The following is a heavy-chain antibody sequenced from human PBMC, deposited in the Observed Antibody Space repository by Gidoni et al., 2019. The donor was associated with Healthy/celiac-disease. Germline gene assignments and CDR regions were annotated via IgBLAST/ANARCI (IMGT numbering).Heavy chain of an antibody. CDR3: ASTARPNFYYYYGMDV. D-gene: IGHD5-18*01. J-gene: IGHJ6*02. CDR2: IYPGDSDT. Sequence: GWVRQMPGKGLEWMGIIYPGDSDTRYSPSFQGQVTISADKSISTAYLQWSSLKASDTAMYYCASTARPNFYYYYGMDVWGQGTTVTVSS. V-gene: IGHV5-51*01.